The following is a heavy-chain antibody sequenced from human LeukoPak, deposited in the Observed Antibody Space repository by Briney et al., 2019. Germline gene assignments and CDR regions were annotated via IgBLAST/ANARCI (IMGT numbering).Heavy chain of an antibody. CDR3: ARGIGSYPYWYFDL. V-gene: IGHV3-23*01. J-gene: IGHJ2*01. CDR2: ISGSGGST. Sequence: SGGSLRLSCAASGFTFSSYAMSWVRQAPGKGLEWVSAISGSGGSTNYADSVKGRFTISRDNAKNTLYLQMNSLRAEDTAVYYCARGIGSYPYWYFDLWGRGTLVTVSS. CDR1: GFTFSSYA. D-gene: IGHD1-26*01.